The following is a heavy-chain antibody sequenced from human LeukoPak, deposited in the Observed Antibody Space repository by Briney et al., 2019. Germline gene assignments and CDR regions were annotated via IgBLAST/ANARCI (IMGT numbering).Heavy chain of an antibody. J-gene: IGHJ4*02. CDR1: GFVFGSYT. CDR3: ARGIAADGRGF. V-gene: IGHV3-48*01. Sequence: PGGSLRLSCAASGFVFGSYTMNWARQALGKGLEWISYISSNSGTIYYANSVKGRFTISRDNAKNSLYLQMNSLRVEDTAVYYCARGIAADGRGFWGQGTLVTVSS. CDR2: ISSNSGTI. D-gene: IGHD6-13*01.